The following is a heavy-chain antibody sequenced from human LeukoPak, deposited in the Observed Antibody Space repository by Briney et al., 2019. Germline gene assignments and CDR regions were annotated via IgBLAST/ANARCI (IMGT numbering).Heavy chain of an antibody. D-gene: IGHD4-17*01. Sequence: GGSLRLSCAASGFTFSSYGMNWVRQAPGKGLEWVTGISGSSGSTYYADSVKGRFTISRHNSKNTLYLQMNSLRAEDTAVYYCARETQPPMSAMTTVTPGAFDIWGQGTMVTVSS. CDR2: ISGSSGST. CDR3: ARETQPPMSAMTTVTPGAFDI. CDR1: GFTFSSYG. V-gene: IGHV3-23*01. J-gene: IGHJ3*02.